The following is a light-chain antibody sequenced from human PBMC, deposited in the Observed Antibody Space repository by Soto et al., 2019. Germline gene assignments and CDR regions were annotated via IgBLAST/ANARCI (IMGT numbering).Light chain of an antibody. CDR2: KVS. CDR3: MQGTDWPPRT. Sequence: DVVMTQSPLSLPVTLGQPASISCRSSQSLLYSDGNTYLSWFQQRPGQSPRRLIYKVSIRDSGVPDRYSRSEPGTDFTLKITRVEAEDVGVYYCMQGTDWPPRTFGQGTKVEIK. CDR1: QSLLYSDGNTY. V-gene: IGKV2-30*01. J-gene: IGKJ1*01.